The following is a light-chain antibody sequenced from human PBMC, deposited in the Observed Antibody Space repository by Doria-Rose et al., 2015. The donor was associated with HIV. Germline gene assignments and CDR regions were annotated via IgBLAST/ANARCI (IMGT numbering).Light chain of an antibody. CDR2: DAS. CDR3: QQYGTSRGT. CDR1: RRGKSSY. Sequence: EIVLTQSPGTLSLSPGARATLSCRASRRGKSSYLAWYQQQPGQAHRLLIYDASTRATGIPDRFSGSGSGTDFTLTISRLEPEDVAVYYCQQYGTSRGTFGQGTRLEIK. J-gene: IGKJ5*01. V-gene: IGKV3-20*01.